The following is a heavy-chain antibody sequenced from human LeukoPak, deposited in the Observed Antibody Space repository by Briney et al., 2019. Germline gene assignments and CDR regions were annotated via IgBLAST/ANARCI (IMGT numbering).Heavy chain of an antibody. CDR2: IYYSGST. CDR1: GGSISSYY. J-gene: IGHJ5*02. V-gene: IGHV4-59*08. CDR3: ARQGSIAAAANWFDP. D-gene: IGHD6-13*01. Sequence: PSETLSLTCPVAGGSISSYYWSWIRQPPGKGLEWIGYIYYSGSTNYNPSLKTRATISVETSKNQFSLKLSSVTAADTAVYYCARQGSIAAAANWFDPWGQGTLVTVSS.